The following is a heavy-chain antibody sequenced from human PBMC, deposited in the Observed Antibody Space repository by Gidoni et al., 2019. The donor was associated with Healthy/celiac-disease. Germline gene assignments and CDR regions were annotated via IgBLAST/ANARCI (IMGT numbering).Heavy chain of an antibody. CDR3: ARDNEMATIPFDY. CDR2: ISSSSSTI. Sequence: EVQLVESGGGLVQPGGSLRLSCAASGFTFSSYSMNWVRQAPGKGLEWVSYISSSSSTIYYADSVKGRFTISRDNAKNSLYLQRNSLRDEDTAVYYCARDNEMATIPFDYWGQGTLVTVSS. D-gene: IGHD5-12*01. CDR1: GFTFSSYS. J-gene: IGHJ4*02. V-gene: IGHV3-48*02.